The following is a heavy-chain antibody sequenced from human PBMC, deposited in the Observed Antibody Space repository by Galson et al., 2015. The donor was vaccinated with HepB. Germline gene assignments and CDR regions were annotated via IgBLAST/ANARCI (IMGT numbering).Heavy chain of an antibody. D-gene: IGHD6-13*01. CDR1: GFAFSSYA. J-gene: IGHJ4*02. CDR3: AKDKGYSSSWTVDY. Sequence: SLRLSCAASGFAFSSYAMTWVRQAPGKGLELVSAISGSGDSTYYADSVKGRFTISRDNSKNTLYLQMNSLRAEDTAVYYCAKDKGYSSSWTVDYWGQGTLVTVSS. CDR2: ISGSGDST. V-gene: IGHV3-23*01.